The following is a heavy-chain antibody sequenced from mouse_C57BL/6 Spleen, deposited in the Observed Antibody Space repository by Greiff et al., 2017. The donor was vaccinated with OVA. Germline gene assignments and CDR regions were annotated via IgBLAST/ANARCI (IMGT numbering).Heavy chain of an antibody. Sequence: VQLQQPGAELVMPGASVKLSCKASGYTFTSYWMHWVKQRPGQGLEWIGEIDPSDSYTNYNQKFKGKSTLTVDKSSSTAYMQLSSLTSEDSAVYYCARVNYYGSSHSWFAYWGQGTLVTVSA. J-gene: IGHJ3*01. D-gene: IGHD1-1*01. CDR2: IDPSDSYT. V-gene: IGHV1-69*01. CDR1: GYTFTSYW. CDR3: ARVNYYGSSHSWFAY.